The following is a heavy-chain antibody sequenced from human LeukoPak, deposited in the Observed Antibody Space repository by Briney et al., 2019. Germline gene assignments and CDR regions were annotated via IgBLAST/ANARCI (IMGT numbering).Heavy chain of an antibody. CDR3: ARGSVTKGYFYYMDV. D-gene: IGHD4-17*01. CDR2: INADGSRT. CDR1: GFTFSSYW. Sequence: GGSLRLSCAASGFTFSSYWMHWVRQAPGKGLVWVPRINADGSRTNYADSVKGRFTISRDNAKNTLYLQMNSLRADDTAVYYCARGSVTKGYFYYMDVWGKGTTVSVSS. V-gene: IGHV3-74*01. J-gene: IGHJ6*03.